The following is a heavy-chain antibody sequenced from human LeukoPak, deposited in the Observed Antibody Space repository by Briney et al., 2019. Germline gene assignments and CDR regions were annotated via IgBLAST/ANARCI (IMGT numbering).Heavy chain of an antibody. Sequence: KPGGSLRLSCATSGFVFSDYYMSWLRQAPGKGLEWVSYISGSGNDISYANSVKGRFTISRDNAKGSLYLQMNSLRAADTAVYYCGTHAGRTGSDDWGQGTLVTVSS. CDR2: ISGSGNDI. CDR1: GFVFSDYY. CDR3: GTHAGRTGSDD. D-gene: IGHD3/OR15-3a*01. J-gene: IGHJ4*02. V-gene: IGHV3-11*01.